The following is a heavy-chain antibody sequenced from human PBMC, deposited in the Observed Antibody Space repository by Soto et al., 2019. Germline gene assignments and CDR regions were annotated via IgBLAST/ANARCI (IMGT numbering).Heavy chain of an antibody. CDR1: GFSLSTSGVG. CDR2: IYWSGDE. V-gene: IGHV2-5*01. D-gene: IGHD6-6*01. CDR3: ARGLATLPVFAFDI. Sequence: QGTLKESGPTLVKPTQTLTLTCSFSGFSLSTSGVGVGWIRQSPGKALEWLALIYWSGDEHYRPSLKSRLSITKDTSKNHVVLIMTDMDPVDTATYYCARGLATLPVFAFDISGQGTMVTASS. J-gene: IGHJ3*02.